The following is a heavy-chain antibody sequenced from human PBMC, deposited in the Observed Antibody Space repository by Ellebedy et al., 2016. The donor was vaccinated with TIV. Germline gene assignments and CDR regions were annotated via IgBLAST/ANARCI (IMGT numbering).Heavy chain of an antibody. CDR1: GYSFGDSFTSYC. J-gene: IGHJ5*02. Sequence: GESLKISCKGSGYSFGDSFTSYCIRWVRQVPGKGLEWMGRIAPEDSFTNYSPSFPGHVTISADTSISGAYLQWSSLKVSDTAMYYCVRQVDGWFDHWGQGTLVTVSS. CDR3: VRQVDGWFDH. CDR2: IAPEDSFT. V-gene: IGHV5-10-1*01.